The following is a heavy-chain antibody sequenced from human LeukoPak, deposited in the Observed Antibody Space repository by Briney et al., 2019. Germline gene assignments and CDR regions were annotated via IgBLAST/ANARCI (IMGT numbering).Heavy chain of an antibody. CDR3: ARVFRPSLTVFIIRGAFDI. V-gene: IGHV3-33*08. CDR2: IWYGGSNK. J-gene: IGHJ3*02. Sequence: GGSLRLSCAASGFTFSSYGMHWVRQAPGKGLEWVAVIWYGGSNKYYADSVKGRFTISRDNSKNTLYLQMNSLRAEDTAVYYCARVFRPSLTVFIIRGAFDIWGQGTMVPVSS. D-gene: IGHD3-3*01. CDR1: GFTFSSYG.